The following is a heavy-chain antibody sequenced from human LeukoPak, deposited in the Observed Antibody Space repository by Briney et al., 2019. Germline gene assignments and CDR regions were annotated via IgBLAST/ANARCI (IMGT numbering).Heavy chain of an antibody. CDR2: IYYSGST. D-gene: IGHD3-22*01. Sequence: SSETLSLTCTVSGGSISSYYWSWIRQPPGKGLEWIGYIYYSGSTNYNPSLKSRVTISVDTSKNQFSLKLSSVTAADTAVYYCACLTTADAFDIWGQGTMVTVSS. CDR1: GGSISSYY. V-gene: IGHV4-59*01. J-gene: IGHJ3*02. CDR3: ACLTTADAFDI.